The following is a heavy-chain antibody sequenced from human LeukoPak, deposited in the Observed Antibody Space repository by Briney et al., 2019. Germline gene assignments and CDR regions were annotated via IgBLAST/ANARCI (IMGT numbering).Heavy chain of an antibody. CDR1: GYTFTGYY. D-gene: IGHD3-10*01. J-gene: IGHJ5*02. Sequence: GASVKVSCKASGYTFTGYYMHWVRQAPGQGLEWMGWINPNSGGTNYAQKFQGRVTMTRDTSISTAYMELSRLRSDDTAVYYCARVCDLGEGWFDPWGQGTLVTVSS. V-gene: IGHV1-2*02. CDR2: INPNSGGT. CDR3: ARVCDLGEGWFDP.